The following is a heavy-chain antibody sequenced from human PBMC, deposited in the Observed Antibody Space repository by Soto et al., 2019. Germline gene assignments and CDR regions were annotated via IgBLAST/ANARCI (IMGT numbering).Heavy chain of an antibody. Sequence: SSPTLVNPTQTLTLTCTLSRFSLSTSGMCVSWIRHPPGKALEWLARIDWDDDKYYSTSLKTRLTISKDTSKNQVVLTMTNMDPVDTATYYCARIRLQFPEEYYFDYWGQGTLVTVSS. CDR1: RFSLSTSGMC. CDR3: ARIRLQFPEEYYFDY. V-gene: IGHV2-70*11. CDR2: IDWDDDK. J-gene: IGHJ4*02. D-gene: IGHD1-1*01.